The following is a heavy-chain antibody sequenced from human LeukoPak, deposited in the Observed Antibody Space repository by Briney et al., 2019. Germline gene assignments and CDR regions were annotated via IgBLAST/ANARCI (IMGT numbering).Heavy chain of an antibody. D-gene: IGHD2-21*02. CDR1: GYTFTGYY. Sequence: ASVKVSCKASGYTFTGYYMHWVRQAPGQGLEWMGWINPNSGGTNYAQKFQGWVTMTRDTSISTAYMELSRLRSDDTAVYYCARDRTFDCGGDCYSFDYWGQGTLVTVSS. V-gene: IGHV1-2*04. J-gene: IGHJ4*02. CDR3: ARDRTFDCGGDCYSFDY. CDR2: INPNSGGT.